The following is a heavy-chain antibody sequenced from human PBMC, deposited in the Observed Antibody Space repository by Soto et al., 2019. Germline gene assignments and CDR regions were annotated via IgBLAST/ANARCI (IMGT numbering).Heavy chain of an antibody. J-gene: IGHJ4*02. CDR1: GFYFGSYA. CDR3: AKSGPTVIYFDH. Sequence: EVQLLESGGGLVQPGGSLRLSCEASGFYFGSYAMTWVRQAPGKGLEWVASIGGSGHATHYADSVQGRFTISRDDSERPLYLQMNSLRVEDTAVYYCAKSGPTVIYFDHWGQGRLVSVSS. D-gene: IGHD4-17*01. V-gene: IGHV3-23*01. CDR2: IGGSGHAT.